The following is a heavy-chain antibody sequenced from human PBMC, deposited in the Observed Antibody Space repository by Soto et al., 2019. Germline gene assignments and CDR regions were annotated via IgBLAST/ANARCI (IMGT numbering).Heavy chain of an antibody. Sequence: PSETLSLTCTVSGGSISSSSYYWGWIRQPPGKGLEWIGSIYYSGSTYYNPSLKSRVTISVDTSKNQFSLKLSSVTAADTAVYYCARLFSSNRCGRSGGSCYSRGQFDPWGQGTLVTVSS. D-gene: IGHD2-15*01. V-gene: IGHV4-39*01. CDR3: ARLFSSNRCGRSGGSCYSRGQFDP. CDR2: IYYSGST. J-gene: IGHJ5*02. CDR1: GGSISSSSYY.